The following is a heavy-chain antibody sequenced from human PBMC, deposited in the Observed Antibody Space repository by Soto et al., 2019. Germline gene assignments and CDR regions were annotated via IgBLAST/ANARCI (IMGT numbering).Heavy chain of an antibody. CDR2: ISYDGSNK. CDR1: GFTFSSYA. Sequence: PGGSLRLSCAASGFTFSSYAMHWVRQAPGKGLEWVAVISYDGSNKYYADSVKGRFTISRDNSKNTLYLQMNSLRAEDTAVYYCARAGEGYCSSTSCSFDPWGQGTLVTVSS. V-gene: IGHV3-30-3*01. D-gene: IGHD2-2*01. CDR3: ARAGEGYCSSTSCSFDP. J-gene: IGHJ5*02.